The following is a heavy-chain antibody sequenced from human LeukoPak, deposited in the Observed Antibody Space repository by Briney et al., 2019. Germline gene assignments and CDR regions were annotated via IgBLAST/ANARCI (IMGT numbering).Heavy chain of an antibody. J-gene: IGHJ4*02. CDR1: GGSISSSSYY. CDR3: ARHIVVVPAAIPAGGEISDY. V-gene: IGHV4-39*01. CDR2: IYYSGST. D-gene: IGHD2-2*02. Sequence: SETLSLTCTVSGGSISSSSYYWGWIRQPPGKGLEWIGSIYYSGSTYYNPSLKSRVTISVDTSKNQFSLKLSSVTAADTAVYYCARHIVVVPAAIPAGGEISDYWGQGTLVTVSS.